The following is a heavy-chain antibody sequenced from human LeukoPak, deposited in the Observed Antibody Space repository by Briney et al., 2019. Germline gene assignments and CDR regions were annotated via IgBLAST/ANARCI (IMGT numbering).Heavy chain of an antibody. V-gene: IGHV3-21*01. CDR1: GFTLSSYS. CDR3: ARGSSSWTDFDY. CDR2: ISSSSSYI. J-gene: IGHJ4*02. D-gene: IGHD6-13*01. Sequence: GGSLRLSCAASGFTLSSYSMNWVRQAPGKGLEWVSSISSSSSYIYYADSVKGRFTISRDNAKNSLYLQMNSLRAGDTAVYYCARGSSSWTDFDYWGQGTLVTVSS.